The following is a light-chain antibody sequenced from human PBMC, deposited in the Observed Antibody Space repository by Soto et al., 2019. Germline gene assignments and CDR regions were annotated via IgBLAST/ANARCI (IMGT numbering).Light chain of an antibody. J-gene: IGLJ1*01. Sequence: SVLTQPPSASGTPGQRVTISCSGSTSNIGSHSVNWFQHLPGTAPRLLITTNNQRPSGVPARFSGYKSDTSASLVISGLQSEDEAHYYCATWDDNLKGVFGTGTKVTV. CDR3: ATWDDNLKGV. CDR1: TSNIGSHS. CDR2: TNN. V-gene: IGLV1-44*01.